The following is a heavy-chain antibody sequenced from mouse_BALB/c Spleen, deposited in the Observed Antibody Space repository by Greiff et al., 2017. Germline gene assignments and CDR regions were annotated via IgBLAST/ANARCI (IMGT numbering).Heavy chain of an antibody. CDR3: TRDQTMITTGGFDY. CDR2: ISSGGSYT. CDR1: GFTFSSYT. D-gene: IGHD2-4*01. V-gene: IGHV5-6-4*01. J-gene: IGHJ2*01. Sequence: EVQVVESGGGLVKPGGSLKLSCAASGFTFSSYTMSWVRQTPEKRLEWVATISSGGSYTYYPDSVKGRFTISRDNAKNTLYLQMSSLKSEDTAMYYCTRDQTMITTGGFDYWGQGTTLTVSS.